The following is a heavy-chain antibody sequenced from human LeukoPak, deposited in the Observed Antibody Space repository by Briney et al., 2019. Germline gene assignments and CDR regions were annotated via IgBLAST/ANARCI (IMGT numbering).Heavy chain of an antibody. J-gene: IGHJ6*02. D-gene: IGHD2-15*01. Sequence: PGGSLRLSCEASGFTFSAYAMTWVRQAPGKGLEWVSSVGSDNKPHYSGSVKGRFAISRDNSKSMLFLQLNSLRAEDTALYYCARDLHYSVAMAVWGPGTTVTVSS. CDR2: VGSDNKP. CDR3: ARDLHYSVAMAV. V-gene: IGHV3-23*01. CDR1: GFTFSAYA.